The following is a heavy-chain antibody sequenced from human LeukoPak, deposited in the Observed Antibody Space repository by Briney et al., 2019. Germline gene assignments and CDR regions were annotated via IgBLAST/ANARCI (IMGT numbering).Heavy chain of an antibody. J-gene: IGHJ6*03. CDR1: GFTFDDFA. Sequence: YLRLSGAASGFTFDDFAMHWVRPAPGQGLEWVSGLSRDSGSIGYAESVKGLFTISRDNAKNSLYLQMKSLRAEDTALYYCAKADSSSWYGGYYYYYYYMDVWGKGTTVTVSS. CDR3: AKADSSSWYGGYYYYYYYMDV. V-gene: IGHV3-9*01. CDR2: LSRDSGSI. D-gene: IGHD6-13*01.